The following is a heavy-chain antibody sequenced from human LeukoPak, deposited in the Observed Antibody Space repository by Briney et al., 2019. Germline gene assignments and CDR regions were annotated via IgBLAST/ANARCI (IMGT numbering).Heavy chain of an antibody. CDR3: AKDPAYYYDSSGPFDY. V-gene: IGHV3-23*01. J-gene: IGHJ4*02. CDR1: GFTVSSNY. Sequence: PPGGSLRLSCAASGFTVSSNYMSWVRQAPGKGLEWVSAISGSGGSTYYADSVKGRFTISRDNSKNTLYLQMNSLRAEDTAVYYCAKDPAYYYDSSGPFDYWGQGTLVTVSS. CDR2: ISGSGGST. D-gene: IGHD3-22*01.